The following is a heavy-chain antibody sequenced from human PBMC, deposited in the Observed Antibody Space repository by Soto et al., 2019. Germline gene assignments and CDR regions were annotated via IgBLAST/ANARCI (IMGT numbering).Heavy chain of an antibody. CDR3: ARGGWSLDY. CDR1: GGSISNFY. Sequence: PSETLSLTCTVSGGSISNFYWSWIRQPPGKGLEWIGYIHYTGSTNYNSSLESRVTISVDTSKNQFSLKLNSVTAADTAVYFCARGGWSLDYWGQGTLATVSS. D-gene: IGHD3-16*01. V-gene: IGHV4-59*01. J-gene: IGHJ4*02. CDR2: IHYTGST.